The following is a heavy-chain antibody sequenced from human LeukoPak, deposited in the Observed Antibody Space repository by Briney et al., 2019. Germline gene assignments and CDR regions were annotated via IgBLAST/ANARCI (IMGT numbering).Heavy chain of an antibody. CDR3: ARGGLNVLEAFDI. CDR1: GFSFSSYW. V-gene: IGHV3-74*01. J-gene: IGHJ3*02. Sequence: PGRSLRLSCAASGFSFSSYWMHWVRQAPGKGLVWVSRINGDGSSTRYADSVKGRFTISRDNAKNTLYLQMNSLRAEDTAVYYCARGGLNVLEAFDIWGQGTLVTVCS. CDR2: INGDGSST. D-gene: IGHD1-1*01.